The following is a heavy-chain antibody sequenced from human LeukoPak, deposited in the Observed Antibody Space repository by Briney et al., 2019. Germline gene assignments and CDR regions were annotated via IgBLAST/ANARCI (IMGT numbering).Heavy chain of an antibody. V-gene: IGHV4-59*01. CDR1: GGSISSSY. CDR2: IYYSGST. CDR3: ARRAYSSGYYYFDY. J-gene: IGHJ4*02. Sequence: SETLSLTCTVSGGSISSSYWSWIRQPPGEGLEWIGYIYYSGSTIYNPSLKSRVTISVDTSKNQFSLKLSSVTAADTAVYYCARRAYSSGYYYFDYWGQGTLVTVSS. D-gene: IGHD3-22*01.